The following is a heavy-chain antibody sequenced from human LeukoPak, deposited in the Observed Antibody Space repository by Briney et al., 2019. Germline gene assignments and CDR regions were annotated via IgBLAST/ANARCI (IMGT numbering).Heavy chain of an antibody. CDR3: ARSANPGVHDFDP. Sequence: GGSLRLSCTASGLAFSSYAMAWVRQAPGKGLEWLSYISSSSKINYADSVKGRFTISRDNAKNSLYLQMISLRDEDTAVYYCARSANPGVHDFDPWGQGTLVTVSS. D-gene: IGHD6-6*01. J-gene: IGHJ5*02. CDR2: ISSSSKI. CDR1: GLAFSSYA. V-gene: IGHV3-48*02.